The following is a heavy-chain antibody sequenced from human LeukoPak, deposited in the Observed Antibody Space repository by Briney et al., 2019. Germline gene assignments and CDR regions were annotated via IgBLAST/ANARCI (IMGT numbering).Heavy chain of an antibody. Sequence: PGESLRLSCAASGFTFSGPGMHWVRQAPGKGLEWVAFIRYHESDKFYADSVKGRFTISRDNSKNTLYLQMNSLRPEDTSVYYCARSPTSWYFDYWGQGTLVTVSS. D-gene: IGHD2-2*01. V-gene: IGHV3-30*02. CDR2: IRYHESDK. CDR3: ARSPTSWYFDY. J-gene: IGHJ4*02. CDR1: GFTFSGPG.